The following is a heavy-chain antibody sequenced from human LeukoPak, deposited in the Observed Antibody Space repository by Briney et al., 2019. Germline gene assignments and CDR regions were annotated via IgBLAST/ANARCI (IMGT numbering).Heavy chain of an antibody. CDR1: GVSFSGYY. J-gene: IGHJ6*04. Sequence: PSETLSLTCAVYGVSFSGYYWSSVRQPPGKGLEWVGEINRNGSTNYNPSLKSRVTISVDTSKNQFSLKLSSVTAADTAVYYCARGLIVVVPAASYYYYGMDVWGKGTTVTVSS. V-gene: IGHV4-34*01. D-gene: IGHD2-2*01. CDR3: ARGLIVVVPAASYYYYGMDV. CDR2: INRNGST.